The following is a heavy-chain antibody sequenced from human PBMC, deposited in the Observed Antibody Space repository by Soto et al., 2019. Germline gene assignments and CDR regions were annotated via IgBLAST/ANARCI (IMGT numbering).Heavy chain of an antibody. Sequence: QVQLVQSGAEVKKPGASVKVSCKASGYTCSSYGISWVRQAPGQGLEWMGWISAYNGNTKYAQKFQGRVTMTTDTSTSTAYMEVRSLRSDDTAVYYCARDAAAGLNDYWGQGTLVTVSS. CDR1: GYTCSSYG. CDR2: ISAYNGNT. V-gene: IGHV1-18*01. J-gene: IGHJ4*02. D-gene: IGHD6-13*01. CDR3: ARDAAAGLNDY.